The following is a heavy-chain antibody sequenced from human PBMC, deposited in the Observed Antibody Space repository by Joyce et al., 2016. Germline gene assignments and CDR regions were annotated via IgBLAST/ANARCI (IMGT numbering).Heavy chain of an antibody. CDR2: IWYDGSRQ. D-gene: IGHD7-27*01. CDR1: GFICGDHT. J-gene: IGHJ4*02. Sequence: QVQLEESGGGVVQPGRSLRLSCAASGFICGDHTRHWVCQAPGKGLEWVALIWYDGSRQYYLDSVKGRFTISRDNARNTLYLEMDSLRAEDTAVYYCGRERGTLTGPVDHWGQGTLVTVSS. V-gene: IGHV3-33*01. CDR3: GRERGTLTGPVDH.